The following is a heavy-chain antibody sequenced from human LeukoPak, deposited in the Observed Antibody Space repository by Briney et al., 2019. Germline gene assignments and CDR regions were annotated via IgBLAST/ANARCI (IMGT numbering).Heavy chain of an antibody. CDR3: ARGDKGAFDL. CDR1: GFTFSSYS. Sequence: GGSLRLSCAASGFTFSSYSMNWVRQAPGKGLEWVSSISSSSSYIYYADSVKGRFTISRDNAKNTLWLQMNSLRDEDTAVYFCARGDKGAFDLWGQGTRVTVSS. V-gene: IGHV3-21*01. J-gene: IGHJ3*01. D-gene: IGHD2-21*01. CDR2: ISSSSSYI.